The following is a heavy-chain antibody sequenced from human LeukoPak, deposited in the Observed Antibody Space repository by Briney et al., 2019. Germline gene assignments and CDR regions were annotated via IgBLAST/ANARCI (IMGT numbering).Heavy chain of an antibody. D-gene: IGHD3-22*01. CDR3: TKSSSSSDSSGYNDY. CDR1: GFTFGTYA. CDR2: ISYDGSNK. V-gene: IGHV3-30-3*02. J-gene: IGHJ4*02. Sequence: GGSLRLSCAASGFTFGTYAMHWVRQAPGKGLEWVAVISYDGSNKYYADSVKGRFTISRDNSKNTLYLQMNSLRAEDTAVYYCTKSSSSSDSSGYNDYWGQGTLVTVSS.